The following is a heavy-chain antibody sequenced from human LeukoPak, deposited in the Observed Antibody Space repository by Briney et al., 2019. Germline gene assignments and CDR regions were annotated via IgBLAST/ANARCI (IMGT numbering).Heavy chain of an antibody. CDR2: ISTSSTYI. J-gene: IGHJ4*02. D-gene: IGHD1-20*01. V-gene: IGHV3-21*01. CDR3: ARDPPFIIGTTFFDY. CDR1: GFTFSSYS. Sequence: KPRGSLRLSCAASGFTFSSYSMNWVRQAPGKGLEWVSSISTSSTYIYYADSVKGRFTISRDNAKNSLYLRMNSLRAEDTAVYYCARDPPFIIGTTFFDYWGQGTLVTVSS.